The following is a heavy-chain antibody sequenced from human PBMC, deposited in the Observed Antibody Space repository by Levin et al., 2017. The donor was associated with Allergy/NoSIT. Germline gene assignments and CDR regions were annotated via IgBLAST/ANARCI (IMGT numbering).Heavy chain of an antibody. Sequence: ASVKVSCKASGYTFTGYYMHWVRQAPGQGLEWMGWINPNSGGTNYAQKFQGRVTMTRDTSISTAYMELSRLRSDDTAVYYCARARLYCSGGSCYLNWFDPWGQGTLVTVSS. CDR3: ARARLYCSGGSCYLNWFDP. J-gene: IGHJ5*02. V-gene: IGHV1-2*02. CDR1: GYTFTGYY. CDR2: INPNSGGT. D-gene: IGHD2-15*01.